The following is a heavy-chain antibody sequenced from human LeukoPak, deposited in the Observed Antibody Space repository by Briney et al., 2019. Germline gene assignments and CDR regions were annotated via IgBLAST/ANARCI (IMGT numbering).Heavy chain of an antibody. CDR2: INPSSGST. D-gene: IGHD3-3*01. CDR1: GYTFIIYY. J-gene: IGHJ4*02. CDR3: ARDEYDGDY. V-gene: IGHV1-46*01. Sequence: ASVKVSCTASGYTFIIYYMHWVRQAPGQGLEWMGIINPSSGSTTYAQKFQGRVTVTRDTSTSTVYMELSSLRSEDTAVYYCARDEYDGDYWGQGTLVTVSS.